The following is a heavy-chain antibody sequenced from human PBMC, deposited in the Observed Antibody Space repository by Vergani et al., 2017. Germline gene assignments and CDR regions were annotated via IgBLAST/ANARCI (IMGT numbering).Heavy chain of an antibody. CDR1: GGSISSGAFS. D-gene: IGHD3-10*01. J-gene: IGHJ4*02. V-gene: IGHV4-30-2*01. CDR2: IFQRGSP. CDR3: WRRNNVVRETDYFDY. Sequence: QLQLQESGSGLVKPSQTLSLNCAASGGSISSGAFSWGWIRQPPGRGLRWIGHIFQRGSPDYNASLKSRVNISLDKSKNNFSLCLSSVTAADTAVYYCWRRNNVVRETDYFDYWGQGILVTVSS.